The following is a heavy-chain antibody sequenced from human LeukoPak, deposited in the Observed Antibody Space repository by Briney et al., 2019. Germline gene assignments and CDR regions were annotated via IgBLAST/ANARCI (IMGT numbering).Heavy chain of an antibody. CDR2: TNPNSGAT. Sequence: ASVKVSCKASRYTFSGYYIHWVRQAPGQGLEWMGWTNPNSGATNYAQKFQGRVTMTRDTSTTTAYMELSRLTSDDTAVYYCARVGLYGSGSYLVYWGQGTLVTVSS. D-gene: IGHD3-10*01. CDR3: ARVGLYGSGSYLVY. V-gene: IGHV1-2*02. CDR1: RYTFSGYY. J-gene: IGHJ4*02.